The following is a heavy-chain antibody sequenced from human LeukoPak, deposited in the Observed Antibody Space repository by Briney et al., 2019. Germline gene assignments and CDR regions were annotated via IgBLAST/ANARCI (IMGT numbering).Heavy chain of an antibody. Sequence: GGSLRLSCAASGFTFSSYGMHWVRQAPGKGLEWVAFIRYDGSNKYYADSVRGRFTISRDNSKNTLYLQMNSLRAEDTAVYYCAKDHPRYYDFWSGDYWGQGTLVTVSS. V-gene: IGHV3-30*02. D-gene: IGHD3-3*01. CDR1: GFTFSSYG. CDR3: AKDHPRYYDFWSGDY. CDR2: IRYDGSNK. J-gene: IGHJ4*02.